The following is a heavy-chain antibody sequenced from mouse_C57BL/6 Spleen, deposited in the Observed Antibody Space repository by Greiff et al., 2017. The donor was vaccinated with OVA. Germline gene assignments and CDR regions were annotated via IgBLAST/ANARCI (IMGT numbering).Heavy chain of an antibody. V-gene: IGHV2-5*01. CDR1: GFSFTSYG. Sequence: QVQLQQSGPGLVQPSQSLSITCTVSGFSFTSYGVHWVRQSPGKDLEWLGVIWRGGSTDYNAAFMSRLSITKDNSKSQVFFKMNSLQADDTAIYYCAKNRDGPWYFDVWGTGTTVTVSS. D-gene: IGHD2-3*01. J-gene: IGHJ1*03. CDR2: IWRGGST. CDR3: AKNRDGPWYFDV.